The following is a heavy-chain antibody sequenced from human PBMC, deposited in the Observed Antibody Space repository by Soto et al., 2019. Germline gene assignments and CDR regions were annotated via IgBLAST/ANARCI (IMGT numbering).Heavy chain of an antibody. V-gene: IGHV3-9*01. CDR3: VKNRDNFAYTAHRPEDF. CDR1: GFTFDDYT. D-gene: IGHD2-15*01. J-gene: IGHJ4*02. CDR2: ITWNSASI. Sequence: EVQLVESGGGLVQPGMSLSLSCTASGFTFDDYTMHWVRQAPGKGLEWVAHITWNSASIDYADSVKGRFSISRDNAKSSLYLQINILRTEDTAFYYCVKNRDNFAYTAHRPEDFWGKGPLVTV.